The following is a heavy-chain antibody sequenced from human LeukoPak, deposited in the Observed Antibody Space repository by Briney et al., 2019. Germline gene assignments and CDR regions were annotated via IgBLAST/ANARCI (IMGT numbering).Heavy chain of an antibody. CDR1: GFTFVDYA. J-gene: IGHJ4*02. D-gene: IGHD2-2*01. CDR2: ISWNSGSI. V-gene: IGHV3-9*01. Sequence: PGRSLRLSCAASGFTFVDYAMHWVRQAPGKGLEWVSGISWNSGSIGYADSVKGRFTISRDNVKNSLYLQMNSLRAEDTALYYCAKDTRSRGYCSSTSCPSFDYWGQGTLVTVSS. CDR3: AKDTRSRGYCSSTSCPSFDY.